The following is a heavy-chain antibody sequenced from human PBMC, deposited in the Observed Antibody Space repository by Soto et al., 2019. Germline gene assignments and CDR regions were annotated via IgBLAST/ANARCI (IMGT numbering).Heavy chain of an antibody. CDR1: GYTFTSYY. Sequence: GASVKVSCKASGYTFTSYYMHWVRQAPGQGLEWMGIINPSGGSTSYAQKFQGRVTMTRDTSTSTVYMELSSLRSEDTAVYYCARDRGKAARGKYYYGMDVWGQGTTVTVSS. CDR2: INPSGGST. CDR3: ARDRGKAARGKYYYGMDV. D-gene: IGHD6-6*01. J-gene: IGHJ6*02. V-gene: IGHV1-46*01.